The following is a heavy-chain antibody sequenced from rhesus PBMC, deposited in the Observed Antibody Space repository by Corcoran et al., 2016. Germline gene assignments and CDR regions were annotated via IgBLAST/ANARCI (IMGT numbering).Heavy chain of an antibody. J-gene: IGHJ3*01. CDR2: IYGSGSSP. D-gene: IGHD1-20*01. V-gene: IGHV4-169*02. CDR1: GGSISSSY. Sequence: QLQLQESGPGLVKPSETLSVTCAVSGGSISSSYWSWIRQAPGKGLGWIGYIYGSGSSPNYNPSLKSRVTLSVDTSKNQLSLKLSSVTAADTAVYYCASSIAGTTGAFDFWGQGLRVTVSS. CDR3: ASSIAGTTGAFDF.